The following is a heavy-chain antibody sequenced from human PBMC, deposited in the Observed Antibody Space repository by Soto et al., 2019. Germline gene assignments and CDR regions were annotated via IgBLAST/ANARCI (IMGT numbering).Heavy chain of an antibody. CDR2: ISSSSSYI. CDR1: GFTFSSYS. CDR3: ARGSGLEYQLLYLWWFDP. Sequence: GGSLRLSCAASGFTFSSYSMNWVRQAPGKGLEWVSSISSSSSYIYYADSVKGRFTISRDNAKNSLYLQMNSLRAEDTAVYYCARGSGLEYQLLYLWWFDPWGQGTLVT. D-gene: IGHD2-2*02. V-gene: IGHV3-21*01. J-gene: IGHJ5*02.